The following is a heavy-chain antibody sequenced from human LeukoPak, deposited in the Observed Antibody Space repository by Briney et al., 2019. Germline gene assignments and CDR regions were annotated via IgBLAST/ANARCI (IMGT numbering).Heavy chain of an antibody. V-gene: IGHV3-15*07. CDR3: ARDIFSGGGMDV. J-gene: IGHJ6*02. Sequence: GGSLRLSCAASGFTFSNAWMNWVRQAPGKGLEWVGRIKSKSDGGTTDYAAPVKGRFTISRDDSRNTLYLQMNSLRAEDTAVYYCARDIFSGGGMDVWGQGTTVTVSS. D-gene: IGHD3-9*01. CDR2: IKSKSDGGTT. CDR1: GFTFSNAW.